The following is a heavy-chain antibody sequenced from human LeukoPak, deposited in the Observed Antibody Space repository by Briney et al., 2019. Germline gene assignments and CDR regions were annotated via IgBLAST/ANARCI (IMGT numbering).Heavy chain of an antibody. V-gene: IGHV4-34*01. Sequence: SETLSLTCAVYGGSVSGYYWSWIRQPPGKGLEWIGEINHSGSTNYNPSLKSRVTISVDTSKNQFSLKLSSVTAADTAVYYCARLPTVTFFDYWGQGTLVTVSS. J-gene: IGHJ4*02. CDR1: GGSVSGYY. D-gene: IGHD4-17*01. CDR2: INHSGST. CDR3: ARLPTVTFFDY.